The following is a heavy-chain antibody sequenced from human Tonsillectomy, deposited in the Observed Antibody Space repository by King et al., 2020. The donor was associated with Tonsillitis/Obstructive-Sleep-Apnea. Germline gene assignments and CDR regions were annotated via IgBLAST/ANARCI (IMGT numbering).Heavy chain of an antibody. Sequence: VQLVESGGGLVQPGGSLRLSCAASGFTFSSYEMNWVRQAPGKGLEWVSYISSSGSTIYYADSVKGRFTISRDNAKNSLYLQMNSLRAEDTAVYYCARDEVYALLSYDYYYGMDVWGQGTTVTVSS. CDR2: ISSSGSTI. V-gene: IGHV3-48*03. CDR3: ARDEVYALLSYDYYYGMDV. CDR1: GFTFSSYE. J-gene: IGHJ6*02. D-gene: IGHD2-2*01.